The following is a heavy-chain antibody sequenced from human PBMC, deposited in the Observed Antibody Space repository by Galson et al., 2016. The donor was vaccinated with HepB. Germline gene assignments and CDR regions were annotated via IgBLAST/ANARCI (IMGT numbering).Heavy chain of an antibody. CDR1: GYSLTSFW. V-gene: IGHV5-10-1*01. CDR3: ARVIGPTIHF. Sequence: QSGAEVKKPGESLRISCKGSGYSLTSFWISWVRQLPGKGLEWMGTIDPGDSYITYSPSFQGHVTISTDKSISTAFLQWSSLKASDTAMYYCARVIGPTIHFWGQGARVTVSS. CDR2: IDPGDSYI. D-gene: IGHD1-26*01. J-gene: IGHJ4*02.